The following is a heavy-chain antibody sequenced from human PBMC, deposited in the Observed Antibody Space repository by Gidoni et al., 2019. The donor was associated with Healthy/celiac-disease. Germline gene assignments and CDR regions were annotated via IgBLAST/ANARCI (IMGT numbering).Heavy chain of an antibody. J-gene: IGHJ5*02. V-gene: IGHV1-24*01. Sequence: QVQLVQSGAEVKKPGASVKVSCKVSGYTLTEVSMHWVRQAPGKGLGWMGGFDPEDGETIYAQKFQGRVTMTEDTSTDTAYMELSSLRSEDTAVYYCATSIGGSMLSLNWFDPWGQGTLVTVSS. CDR1: GYTLTEVS. CDR3: ATSIGGSMLSLNWFDP. D-gene: IGHD2-8*01. CDR2: FDPEDGET.